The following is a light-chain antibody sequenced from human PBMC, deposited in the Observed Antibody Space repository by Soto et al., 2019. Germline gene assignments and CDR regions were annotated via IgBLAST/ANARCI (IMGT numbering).Light chain of an antibody. J-gene: IGKJ2*01. CDR2: GTS. CDR3: QQYNNCPYT. V-gene: IGKV3-15*01. CDR1: QSVGRN. Sequence: EIVMTQSQVALSVAPGERAALSCRASQSVGRNFAWYQQRPGQAPRVLIYGTSTRATGVPARFSGSGSGTDFTLTISSLQSEDFAVYYCQQYNNCPYTFGQGTRLEIK.